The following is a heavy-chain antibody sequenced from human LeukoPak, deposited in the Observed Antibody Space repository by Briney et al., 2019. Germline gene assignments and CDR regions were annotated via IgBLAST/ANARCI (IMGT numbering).Heavy chain of an antibody. Sequence: KSSETLSLTCTVSGGSISSYYWSWIRQPPGKGLEWIGYIHYSGSTNYNPSLKSRVTISVDTSKNQFSLKLNSVTAADTAVYYCARDRYIFAGPDAYYYMDVWGKGTTVTISS. CDR1: GGSISSYY. CDR2: IHYSGST. J-gene: IGHJ6*03. V-gene: IGHV4-59*01. D-gene: IGHD5-18*01. CDR3: ARDRYIFAGPDAYYYMDV.